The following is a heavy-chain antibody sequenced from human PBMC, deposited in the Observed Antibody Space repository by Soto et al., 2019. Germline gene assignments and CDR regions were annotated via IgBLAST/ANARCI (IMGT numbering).Heavy chain of an antibody. V-gene: IGHV4-34*01. Sequence: PXETLCLTCSVYGGSFSGYYWSWIRQPPGKGLDWIGEINHSGSTNYNPSLKSRVTISVDTSKNQFSLKLSSVTAADTAVYYCASKKVYGSGSYYKQRVFDYWGQGTLVTVSS. J-gene: IGHJ4*02. D-gene: IGHD3-10*01. CDR1: GGSFSGYY. CDR2: INHSGST. CDR3: ASKKVYGSGSYYKQRVFDY.